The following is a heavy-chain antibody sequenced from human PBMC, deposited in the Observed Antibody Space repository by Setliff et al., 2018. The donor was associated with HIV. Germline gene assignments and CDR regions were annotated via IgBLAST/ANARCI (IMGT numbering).Heavy chain of an antibody. Sequence: SVKVSCKASGGTFSSYAISWVRQAPGQGLEWMGGIIPIFGTANYAQKFQGRVTITTDESTSTAYMELSSLRSEDTAVYSCARERRYCSGGSCSKFFDYWGQGTRVTVS. CDR3: ARERRYCSGGSCSKFFDY. J-gene: IGHJ4*02. CDR1: GGTFSSYA. CDR2: IIPIFGTA. D-gene: IGHD2-15*01. V-gene: IGHV1-69*05.